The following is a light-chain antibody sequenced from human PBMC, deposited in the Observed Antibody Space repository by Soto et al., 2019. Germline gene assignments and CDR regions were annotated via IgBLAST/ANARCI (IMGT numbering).Light chain of an antibody. J-gene: IGKJ1*01. CDR2: GAS. CDR3: QQYGSSPWT. Sequence: EIVLTQSPGTLSLSPGERATLSCRASQSVSSSYLAWYQQKPGQAPRLLIYGASSRATGIPDRFSGSGSGTDFTLTISRLEPEDFAVYYCQQYGSSPWTFVQGTKVVIK. CDR1: QSVSSSY. V-gene: IGKV3-20*01.